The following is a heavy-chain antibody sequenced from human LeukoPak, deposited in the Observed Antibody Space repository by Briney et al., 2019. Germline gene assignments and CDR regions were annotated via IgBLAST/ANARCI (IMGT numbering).Heavy chain of an antibody. D-gene: IGHD3-22*01. CDR3: ARVFYDSSGYSHDAFDI. V-gene: IGHV4-4*07. J-gene: IGHJ3*02. Sequence: SETLSLTCTVSGGSINSYYWSWFRQPAGKGLEWIGRIYTSIYTSGSTNYNPSLKGRVTMSVDTSKNQFSLKLSSVTAADTAVYFCARVFYDSSGYSHDAFDIWGQGTMVTVSS. CDR2: IYTSIYTSGST. CDR1: GGSINSYY.